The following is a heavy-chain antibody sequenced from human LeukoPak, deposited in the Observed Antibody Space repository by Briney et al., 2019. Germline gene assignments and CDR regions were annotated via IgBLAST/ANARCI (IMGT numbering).Heavy chain of an antibody. V-gene: IGHV1-2*02. Sequence: ASVKVSCKASGYTFTGYYMHWVRQAPGQGREWMGWINPNSGGTNYAQKFQGRVTMTRNTSISTAYMELSSLRSEDTAVYYCARVTGYSYGDDAFDIWGQGTMVTVSS. J-gene: IGHJ3*02. CDR3: ARVTGYSYGDDAFDI. D-gene: IGHD5-18*01. CDR2: INPNSGGT. CDR1: GYTFTGYY.